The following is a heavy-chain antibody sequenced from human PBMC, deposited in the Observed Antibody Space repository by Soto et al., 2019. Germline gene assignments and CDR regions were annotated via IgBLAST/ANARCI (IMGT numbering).Heavy chain of an antibody. Sequence: SETLSLTCAVYGGSFSGYYWSWIRQPPGKGLEWIGEINHSGSTNYNPSLKSRVTISVDTSKNQFSLKLSSVTAADTAVYYCARGGMTTRPIKLNYYYYYMDVWGKGTTVTVSS. D-gene: IGHD4-4*01. V-gene: IGHV4-34*01. CDR3: ARGGMTTRPIKLNYYYYYMDV. CDR2: INHSGST. J-gene: IGHJ6*03. CDR1: GGSFSGYY.